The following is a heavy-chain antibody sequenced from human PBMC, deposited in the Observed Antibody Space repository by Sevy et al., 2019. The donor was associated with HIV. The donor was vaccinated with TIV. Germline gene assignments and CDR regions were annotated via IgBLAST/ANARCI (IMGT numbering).Heavy chain of an antibody. J-gene: IGHJ4*02. V-gene: IGHV3-11*01. CDR3: ARERGGRGSSRWSGTY. CDR1: GFTFSDYY. D-gene: IGHD6-13*01. Sequence: GVSLRLSCEASGFTFSDYYMSWIRQAPGKGLEWVSYSSSGTTIHYADAVKGRFTISRDNAKNSLYLQMNSLRAGDTAVYYCARERGGRGSSRWSGTYWGQGILVTVSS. CDR2: SSSGTTI.